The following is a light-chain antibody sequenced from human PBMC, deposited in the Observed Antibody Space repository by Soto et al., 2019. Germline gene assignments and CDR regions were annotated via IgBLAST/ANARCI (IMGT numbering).Light chain of an antibody. CDR2: DVS. V-gene: IGLV2-23*02. J-gene: IGLJ2*01. CDR3: CSYAGTSLLI. Sequence: QSVLIQPASVSGSPGQSITISCTGTSSDVGGYDLVAWYQHHPGKAPKFMIYDVSERPSGVSNRFSGSKSGNTASLTISGLQAEDEADYYCCSYAGTSLLIFGGGTQLTVL. CDR1: SSDVGGYDL.